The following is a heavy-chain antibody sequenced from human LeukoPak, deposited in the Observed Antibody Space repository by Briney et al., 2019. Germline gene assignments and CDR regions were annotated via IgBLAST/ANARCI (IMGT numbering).Heavy chain of an antibody. Sequence: PSETLSLTCTVSGGSISTYYWNWIRQSPGKGLEWIGNIYYSGSANYNPSLKSRVTISVDTSKNQFSLKLSSVTAADTAVYYCARLEWELNFDYWGQGTLDTVSS. CDR3: ARLEWELNFDY. V-gene: IGHV4-59*08. CDR2: IYYSGSA. D-gene: IGHD1-26*01. J-gene: IGHJ4*02. CDR1: GGSISTYY.